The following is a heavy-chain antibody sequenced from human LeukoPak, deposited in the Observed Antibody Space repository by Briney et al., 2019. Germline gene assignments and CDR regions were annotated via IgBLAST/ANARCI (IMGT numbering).Heavy chain of an antibody. Sequence: GGSLRLSCAASGFTFSSYAMSWVRQAPGKGLEWVSAISGSGGSTYYADSVKGRFTISRDNSKNTLYLQVNSLRAEDTAVYYCAKDRMAYSGSYSSGDYWGQGTLVTVSS. V-gene: IGHV3-23*01. CDR3: AKDRMAYSGSYSSGDY. D-gene: IGHD1-26*01. CDR1: GFTFSSYA. J-gene: IGHJ4*02. CDR2: ISGSGGST.